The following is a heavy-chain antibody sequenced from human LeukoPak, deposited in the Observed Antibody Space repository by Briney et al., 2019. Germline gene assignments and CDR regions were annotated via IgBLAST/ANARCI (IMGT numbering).Heavy chain of an antibody. J-gene: IGHJ4*02. V-gene: IGHV3-21*01. CDR2: ISSSSSYI. CDR1: GFTFSSHS. CDR3: ARSPGTATRTYYFDY. Sequence: KTGGSLRLSCAASGFTFSSHSMNWVRQAPGKGLEWVSSISSSSSYIYYADSVEGRFTISRDNAKNSLYLQMNSLRAEDTAVYYCARSPGTATRTYYFDYWGQGTLVTVSS. D-gene: IGHD2-21*02.